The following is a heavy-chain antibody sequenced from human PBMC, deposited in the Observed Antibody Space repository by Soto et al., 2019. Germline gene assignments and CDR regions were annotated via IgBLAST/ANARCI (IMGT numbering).Heavy chain of an antibody. Sequence: GGSLRLSCAASGFTFSSYAMSWVRQAPGKGLEWVSAISGSGGSTYYADSVKGRFTISRDNSKNTLYLQMNSLRAEDTAVYYCAKDLATDVYSSGWYANWFDPWGQGTLVTVSS. CDR3: AKDLATDVYSSGWYANWFDP. CDR2: ISGSGGST. V-gene: IGHV3-23*01. CDR1: GFTFSSYA. J-gene: IGHJ5*02. D-gene: IGHD6-19*01.